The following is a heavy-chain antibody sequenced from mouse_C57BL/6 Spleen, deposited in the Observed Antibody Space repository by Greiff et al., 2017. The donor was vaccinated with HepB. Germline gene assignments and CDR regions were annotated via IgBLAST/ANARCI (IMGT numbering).Heavy chain of an antibody. CDR1: GYTFTSYG. J-gene: IGHJ4*01. D-gene: IGHD3-2*02. Sequence: VMLVESGAELARPWASVTLSCKASGYTFTSYGISWVKQRTGQGLEWIGEIYPRSGNTYYNEKFKGKATLTADKSSSTAYMELRSLTSDDSAVYFCARLGSSGYEDYWGQGTSVTVSS. V-gene: IGHV1-81*01. CDR3: ARLGSSGYEDY. CDR2: IYPRSGNT.